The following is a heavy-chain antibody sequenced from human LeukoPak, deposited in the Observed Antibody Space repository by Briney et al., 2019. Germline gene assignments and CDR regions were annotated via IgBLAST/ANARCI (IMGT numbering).Heavy chain of an antibody. Sequence: GGSLRLSCAASGFSFDDFGMHWVRHAAGKGLEWVSGISRSSRNIGYADSVKGRFTISRDNTKNSLFLQMNSLRVEDTAFYFCVKDRSSIPPYYFDYWGQGTLVTVSS. CDR2: ISRSSRNI. D-gene: IGHD2-2*01. V-gene: IGHV3-9*01. CDR3: VKDRSSIPPYYFDY. J-gene: IGHJ4*02. CDR1: GFSFDDFG.